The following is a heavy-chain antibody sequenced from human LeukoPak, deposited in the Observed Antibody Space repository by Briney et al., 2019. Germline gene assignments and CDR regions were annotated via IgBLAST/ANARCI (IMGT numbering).Heavy chain of an antibody. D-gene: IGHD6-13*01. Sequence: PGGSLRLSCAASGFTFSSYWMHWVRQTPGKELVWVSRINGAGSSISYADSVKGRVTISRDNAKNSLYLQMNSLRAEDTAVYYCARDGEEASSSWYRVDYWGQGTLVTVSS. J-gene: IGHJ4*02. V-gene: IGHV3-74*01. CDR2: INGAGSSI. CDR1: GFTFSSYW. CDR3: ARDGEEASSSWYRVDY.